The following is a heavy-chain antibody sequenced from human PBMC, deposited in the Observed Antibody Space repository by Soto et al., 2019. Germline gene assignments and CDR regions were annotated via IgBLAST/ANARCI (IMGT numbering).Heavy chain of an antibody. CDR1: GFTFSHYP. D-gene: IGHD3-16*01. CDR2: VNEDAGKI. J-gene: IGHJ3*02. V-gene: IGHV3-23*01. Sequence: EVQLSESGGGLVQPGGSLRLSCAASGFTFSHYPMNWVRQAPGKGLDWVAIVNEDAGKIYYADSVKGRFTFSRDNSKNMLYLKMNSLRDEDTAVYFCAKDLGGGGGAYDIWGQGTMVIVSS. CDR3: AKDLGGGGGAYDI.